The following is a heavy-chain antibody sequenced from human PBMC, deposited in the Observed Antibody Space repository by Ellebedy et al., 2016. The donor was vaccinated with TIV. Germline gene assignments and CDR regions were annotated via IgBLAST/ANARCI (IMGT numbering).Heavy chain of an antibody. D-gene: IGHD3-22*01. J-gene: IGHJ6*02. CDR2: ISYTGSA. CDR3: ARGNYYDSNGVYYGMDV. CDR1: GGSISSSGFF. Sequence: SETLSLTCTVSGGSISSSGFFWGWIRHTPGKGLQWIGSISYTGSAYYNPSLKSRLSFSVDTSNNQFSLKVISLTAADTAVYYCARGNYYDSNGVYYGMDVWGQGTTVIVSS. V-gene: IGHV4-39*01.